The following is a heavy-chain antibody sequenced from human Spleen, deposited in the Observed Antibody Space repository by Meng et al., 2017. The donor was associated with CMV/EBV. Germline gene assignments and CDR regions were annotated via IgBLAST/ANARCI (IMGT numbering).Heavy chain of an antibody. D-gene: IGHD2-2*01. Sequence: SETLSLTCTISGGSINSYYWSWIRQPPGKGLEWIGNIYSRGSTNYNPSLKSRVTISVDMSKNHFSLKLSSVTAADTAVYYCARECDTTSCYYYGMGVWGHGTTVTVSS. V-gene: IGHV4-59*01. CDR1: GGSINSYY. CDR3: ARECDTTSCYYYGMGV. CDR2: IYSRGST. J-gene: IGHJ6*02.